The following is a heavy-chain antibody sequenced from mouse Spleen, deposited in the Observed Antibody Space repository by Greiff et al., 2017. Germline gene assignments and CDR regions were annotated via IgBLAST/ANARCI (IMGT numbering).Heavy chain of an antibody. Sequence: QVQLQQPGAELVKPGASVKLSCKASGYTFTSYWMHWVKQRPGQGLEWIGMIHPNSGRTNYNEKFKSKATLTVDKSSSTAYMQLSSLTSEDSAVYYCARELGHGFAYWGQGTLVTVSA. CDR3: ARELGHGFAY. CDR1: GYTFTSYW. J-gene: IGHJ3*01. V-gene: IGHV1-64*01. D-gene: IGHD4-1*01. CDR2: IHPNSGRT.